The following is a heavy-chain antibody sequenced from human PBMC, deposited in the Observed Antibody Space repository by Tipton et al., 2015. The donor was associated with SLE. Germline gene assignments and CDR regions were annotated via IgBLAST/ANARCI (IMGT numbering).Heavy chain of an antibody. J-gene: IGHJ3*02. CDR3: ARDSPPKAAAGPAAFDI. D-gene: IGHD6-13*01. V-gene: IGHV4-34*01. CDR1: GGSFSAYY. Sequence: TLSLTCAVYGGSFSAYYWSWIRQPPGKGLEWIGEINHSGSTNYNPSLKSRVTISVDTSKNQFSLKLRSVTAADTAVYYCARDSPPKAAAGPAAFDIWGQGTMVTVSS. CDR2: INHSGST.